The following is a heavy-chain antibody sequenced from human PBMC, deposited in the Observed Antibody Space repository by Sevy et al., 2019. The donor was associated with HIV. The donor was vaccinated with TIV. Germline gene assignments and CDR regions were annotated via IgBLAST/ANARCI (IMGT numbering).Heavy chain of an antibody. V-gene: IGHV4-61*02. Sequence: SETLSLTCTVSGGSISSGSYYWSWIRQPAGKGLEWIGCIYTSGSTNYNPSLKSRVTISVDTSKNQFSLKLSSVTAADTAVYYCAREGSTWAGWFDPWGQGTLVTVSS. D-gene: IGHD2-2*01. J-gene: IGHJ5*02. CDR2: IYTSGST. CDR3: AREGSTWAGWFDP. CDR1: GGSISSGSYY.